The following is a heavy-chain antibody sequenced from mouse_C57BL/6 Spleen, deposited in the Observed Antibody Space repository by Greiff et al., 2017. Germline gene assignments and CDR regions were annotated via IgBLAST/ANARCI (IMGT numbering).Heavy chain of an antibody. D-gene: IGHD2-5*01. J-gene: IGHJ3*01. CDR2: IDPSDSET. Sequence: QVQLQQPGAELVRPGSSVKLSCKASGYTFTSYWMHWVKQRPIQGLEWIGNIDPSDSETHYNQKFKDKATLTVDKSSSTAYMQLSSLTSEDSAVYYCASVYYSNYSFAYWGQGTLVTVSA. CDR1: GYTFTSYW. CDR3: ASVYYSNYSFAY. V-gene: IGHV1-52*01.